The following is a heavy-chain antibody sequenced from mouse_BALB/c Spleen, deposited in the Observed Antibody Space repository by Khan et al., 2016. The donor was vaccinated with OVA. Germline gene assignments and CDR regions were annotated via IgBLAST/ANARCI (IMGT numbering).Heavy chain of an antibody. J-gene: IGHJ4*01. CDR2: INTHSGVP. Sequence: QIQLVQSGPELKKPGETVRISCKASGYTFTNAGMQWVQKMPGKGLKWIGWINTHSGVPKYAEDFKGRFAFSLETSASTVYLQITNLKNEDMATYFCARGGAAYYRNDGGAMDDWGQGTSVTVSS. CDR1: GYTFTNAG. D-gene: IGHD2-14*01. CDR3: ARGGAAYYRNDGGAMDD. V-gene: IGHV9-4*02.